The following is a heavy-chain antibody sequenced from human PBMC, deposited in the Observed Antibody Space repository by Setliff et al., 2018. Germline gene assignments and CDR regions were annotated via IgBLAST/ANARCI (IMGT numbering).Heavy chain of an antibody. CDR2: INHSGST. J-gene: IGHJ6*03. Sequence: SETLSLTCAVYGGSFSGYYWSWIRQPPGKGLEWIGEINHSGSTNYNPSLKSRVTISVDTSKNQFSLKLSSVTAADTAVYYCAREQSNYDFWSGYYGSYYYYMDVWGKGTTVTVSS. D-gene: IGHD3-3*01. CDR1: GGSFSGYY. CDR3: AREQSNYDFWSGYYGSYYYYMDV. V-gene: IGHV4-34*01.